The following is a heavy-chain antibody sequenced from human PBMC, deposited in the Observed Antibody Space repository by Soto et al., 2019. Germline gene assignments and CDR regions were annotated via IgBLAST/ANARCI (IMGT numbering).Heavy chain of an antibody. CDR2: IGTYNGNT. CDR1: GYTFTAYG. J-gene: IGHJ4*02. CDR3: GKNKYESSGGFDS. V-gene: IGHV1-18*01. D-gene: IGHD3-22*01. Sequence: QVQLVQSGAEVKKPGASVKVSCKASGYTFTAYGITWVRQAPGRGLEWMGWIGTYNGNTNYAQKVQVRVTMTTDTSTSTAHMELRRLRADDTAVYYCGKNKYESSGGFDSWGQGTLVTVSS.